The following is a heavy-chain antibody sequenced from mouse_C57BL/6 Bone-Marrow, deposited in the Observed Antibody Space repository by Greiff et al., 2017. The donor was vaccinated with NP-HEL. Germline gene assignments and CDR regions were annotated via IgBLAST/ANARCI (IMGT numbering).Heavy chain of an antibody. V-gene: IGHV14-4*01. J-gene: IGHJ4*01. CDR3: TTGGSSPYAMDY. D-gene: IGHD1-1*01. Sequence: EVKLQQSGAELVRPGASVKLSCTVSGFNIKDDYMHWVKQRPEQGLEWIGWIDPENGDTEYDSKFQGKATITADKSSNTAYLQLSSLTSEDTAVYYCTTGGSSPYAMDYWGQGTSVTVSS. CDR1: GFNIKDDY. CDR2: IDPENGDT.